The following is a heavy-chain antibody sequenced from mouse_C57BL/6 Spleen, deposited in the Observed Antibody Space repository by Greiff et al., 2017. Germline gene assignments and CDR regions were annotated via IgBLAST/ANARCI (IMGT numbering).Heavy chain of an antibody. D-gene: IGHD2-1*01. J-gene: IGHJ4*01. CDR3: ARDGNYAMDY. CDR1: GYTFTNYW. CDR2: IYPGVGYT. V-gene: IGHV1-63*01. Sequence: QVQLKESGAELVRPGTSVKMSCKASGYTFTNYWIGWAKQRPGHGLEWIGDIYPGVGYTNYNEKFKGKATLTADKSSSTAYMQFSSLTSEDSAIYYCARDGNYAMDYWGQGTSVTVSS.